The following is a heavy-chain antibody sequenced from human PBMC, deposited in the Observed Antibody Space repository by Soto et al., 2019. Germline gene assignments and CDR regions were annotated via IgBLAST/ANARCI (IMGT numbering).Heavy chain of an antibody. CDR3: ARVGGDWPIDY. V-gene: IGHV4-59*01. CDR1: GGSISSFF. D-gene: IGHD2-21*02. CDR2: IHSSGNA. Sequence: QVQLQESGPGLVRPSETLSLTCTVSGGSISSFFWAWIRQPPGKGLEWIGYIHSSGNANYNPPLKSRVTMSVDTSKNQFSLKLSSVTAADTAVYSCARVGGDWPIDYWGQGTLVTVSS. J-gene: IGHJ4*02.